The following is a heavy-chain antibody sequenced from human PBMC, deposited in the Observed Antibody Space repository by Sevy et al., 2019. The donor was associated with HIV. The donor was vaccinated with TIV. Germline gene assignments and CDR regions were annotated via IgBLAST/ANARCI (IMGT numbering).Heavy chain of an antibody. CDR2: IRYDGSNK. D-gene: IGHD2-15*01. Sequence: GGSLRLSCAASGFTFSRYGMHWVRQSPGKGLEWVAFIRYDGSNKYFADSVKGRFTISRDNSDNTVFLQMNSLRAEDSAVYYCASGLAYWYFVLWGRGTLVTVSS. J-gene: IGHJ2*01. V-gene: IGHV3-30*02. CDR1: GFTFSRYG. CDR3: ASGLAYWYFVL.